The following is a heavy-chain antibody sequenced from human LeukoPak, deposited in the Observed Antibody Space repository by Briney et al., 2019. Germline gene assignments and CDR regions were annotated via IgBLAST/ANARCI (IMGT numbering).Heavy chain of an antibody. CDR2: ISGSGGST. V-gene: IGHV3-23*01. Sequence: PGGSLRLSCAASGFTFSSYAMSWVRQAPGKGLEWVSAISGSGGSTYYADSVKGRFTISRDNSKSTLYLQMNSLRAEDTAVYYCSKDLTSDFGGDFDPWGQGTLVTVSS. J-gene: IGHJ5*02. D-gene: IGHD3-10*01. CDR3: SKDLTSDFGGDFDP. CDR1: GFTFSSYA.